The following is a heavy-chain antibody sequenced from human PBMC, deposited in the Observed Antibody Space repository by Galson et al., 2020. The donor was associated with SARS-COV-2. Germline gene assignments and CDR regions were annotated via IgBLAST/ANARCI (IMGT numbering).Heavy chain of an antibody. V-gene: IGHV1-18*01. CDR2: ISAYNGNT. Sequence: ASVKVSCKASGYTFTSYGISWVRQAPGQGLEWMGWISAYNGNTNYAQKLQGRVTMTTDTSTSTAYMELRSLRSDDTAVYYCASGIVVVPAAPLVYWCQVTLVTVSS. CDR1: GYTFTSYG. D-gene: IGHD2-2*01. CDR3: ASGIVVVPAAPLVY. J-gene: IGHJ4*02.